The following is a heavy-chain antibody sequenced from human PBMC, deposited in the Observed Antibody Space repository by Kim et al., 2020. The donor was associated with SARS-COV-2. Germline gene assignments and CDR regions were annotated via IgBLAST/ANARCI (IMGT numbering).Heavy chain of an antibody. J-gene: IGHJ6*02. CDR3: ARAKTMVRGVIANSYYYYGMDV. V-gene: IGHV3-66*01. CDR2: IYSGGGT. Sequence: GGSLRLSCAASGFTVSSNYMSWVRQAPGRGLEWVSVIYSGGGTYYADSVKGRFTISRDNSKNTLYLQVNSLRAEDTAVYYCARAKTMVRGVIANSYYYYGMDVWGQGTTVTVSS. CDR1: GFTVSSNY. D-gene: IGHD3-10*01.